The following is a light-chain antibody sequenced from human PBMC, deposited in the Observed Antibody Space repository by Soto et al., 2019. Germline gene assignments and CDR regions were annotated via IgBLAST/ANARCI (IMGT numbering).Light chain of an antibody. CDR1: QSISSW. Sequence: IQMTQSPSTLSASFGDRVTITCRAIQSISSWLAWYQQKPGKAPKLLIFDASSLESGTPSRFSGRRSGTQFTLTINGLQPDDFATYYCQQYDNYKPLTFGGGTKVDIK. J-gene: IGKJ4*01. CDR3: QQYDNYKPLT. V-gene: IGKV1-5*01. CDR2: DAS.